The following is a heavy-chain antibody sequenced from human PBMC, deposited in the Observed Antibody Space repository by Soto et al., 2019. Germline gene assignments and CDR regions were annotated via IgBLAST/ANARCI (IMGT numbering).Heavy chain of an antibody. CDR3: ARERLRNAFAI. J-gene: IGHJ3*02. CDR1: GGSISSGGYY. V-gene: IGHV4-31*03. CDR2: IYYSGST. Sequence: KASETLSLTCTVSGGSISSGGYYWSWIRQHPGKGLEWIGYIYYSGSTYYNPSLKSRVTISVDTSKNQFSLKLSSVTAADTAVYYCARERLRNAFAIWGQGTMVTVSS. D-gene: IGHD4-17*01.